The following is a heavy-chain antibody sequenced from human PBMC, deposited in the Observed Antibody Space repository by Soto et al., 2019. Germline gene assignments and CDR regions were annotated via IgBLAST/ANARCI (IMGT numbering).Heavy chain of an antibody. V-gene: IGHV4-30-2*01. J-gene: IGHJ5*02. CDR2: VYQSGST. D-gene: IGHD2-21*02. Sequence: QLQLRESGSGLVKPSQTLSLTCTVSGAPITSGAYSWSWIRQPPGKGLEWIGFVYQSGSTHYNPSLKIRVTISVDRSKDHFSLQLTSLTAADTAVYYCARDMSGCSSSDCYLSGWFDPWGPGTLVTVSS. CDR1: GAPITSGAYS. CDR3: ARDMSGCSSSDCYLSGWFDP.